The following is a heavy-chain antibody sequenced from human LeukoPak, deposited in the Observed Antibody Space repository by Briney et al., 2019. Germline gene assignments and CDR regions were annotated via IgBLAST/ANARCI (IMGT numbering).Heavy chain of an antibody. J-gene: IGHJ3*01. Sequence: SETLSLTCNVSGAYISNYYWTWVRQPAAQGLEWIGRLHASESTIYNPSLKSRVTLSIDTSKDQLSLTLTSVTAADSAVYYCATLSCGADFDVWGQGTVVTVSS. CDR1: GAYISNYY. V-gene: IGHV4-4*07. D-gene: IGHD2-21*01. CDR2: LHASEST. CDR3: ATLSCGADFDV.